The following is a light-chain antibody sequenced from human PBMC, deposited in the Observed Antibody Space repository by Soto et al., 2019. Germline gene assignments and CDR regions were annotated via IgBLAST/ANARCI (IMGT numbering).Light chain of an antibody. CDR2: WAS. CDR1: QSVLYSSNNKNY. CDR3: QQYYSTPQLT. Sequence: DIVMTQSPDSLAVSLGERATINCKSSQSVLYSSNNKNYLARYQRKPGQPPKLLIYWASTRESGVPDRFSGSGSGTDFTLTISSLQAEDVAVYYCQQYYSTPQLTFGGGTKVDIK. J-gene: IGKJ4*01. V-gene: IGKV4-1*01.